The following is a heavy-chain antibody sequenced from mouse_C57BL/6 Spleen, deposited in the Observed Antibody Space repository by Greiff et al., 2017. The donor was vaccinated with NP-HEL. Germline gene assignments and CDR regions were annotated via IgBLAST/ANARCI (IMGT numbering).Heavy chain of an antibody. J-gene: IGHJ3*01. CDR3: ARSGEFSWFAY. Sequence: QVQLKQSGAELVKPGASVKISCKASGYAFSSYWMNWVKQRPGKGLEWIGQIYPGDGDTNYNGKFKGKATLTADKSSSTAYMQLSSLTSEDSAVYFCARSGEFSWFAYWGQGTLVTVSA. CDR1: GYAFSSYW. V-gene: IGHV1-80*01. D-gene: IGHD4-1*01. CDR2: IYPGDGDT.